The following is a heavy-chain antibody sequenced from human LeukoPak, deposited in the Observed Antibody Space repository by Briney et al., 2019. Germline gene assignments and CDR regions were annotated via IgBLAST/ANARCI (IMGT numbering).Heavy chain of an antibody. V-gene: IGHV4-59*01. CDR1: GGSISGYY. D-gene: IGHD6-13*01. J-gene: IGHJ5*02. CDR2: IYYSGST. CDR3: ARRVAAADATWFDP. Sequence: SETLSLTCTVSGGSISGYYWSWIRQPPGKGLEWIGYIYYSGSTNYNPSLKSRVTISVDTSKNQFSLKLSSVTAADTAVYYCARRVAAADATWFDPWGQGTLVTVSS.